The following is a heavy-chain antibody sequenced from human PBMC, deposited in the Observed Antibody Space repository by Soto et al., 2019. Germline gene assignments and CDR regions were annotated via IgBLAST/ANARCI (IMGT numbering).Heavy chain of an antibody. CDR1: GFTFSSYA. V-gene: IGHV3-30-3*01. J-gene: IGHJ6*02. CDR2: ISYDGSNK. Sequence: GGSLRLSCAASGFTFSSYAMHWVRQAPGKGLEWVAVISYDGSNKYYADSVKGRFTISRDNSKNTLYLQMNSLRAEDTAVYYCARDHEDIVVVPAARDYYYGMDVWGQGTTVTVSS. D-gene: IGHD2-2*01. CDR3: ARDHEDIVVVPAARDYYYGMDV.